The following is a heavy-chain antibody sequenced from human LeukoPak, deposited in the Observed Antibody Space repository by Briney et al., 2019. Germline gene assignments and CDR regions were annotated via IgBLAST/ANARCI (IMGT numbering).Heavy chain of an antibody. CDR2: IYYRGTS. D-gene: IGHD2-15*01. Sequence: SETLSLTCTVSGGSISGYYWSWIRQPPGQGLEWIGFIYYRGTSKYNPSLRSRVTMSVDTSKNQVSLKLSSVTAADTAVYYCARHYCSGGNCYYFDHWGQGTLVTVSS. CDR3: ARHYCSGGNCYYFDH. CDR1: GGSISGYY. J-gene: IGHJ4*02. V-gene: IGHV4-59*08.